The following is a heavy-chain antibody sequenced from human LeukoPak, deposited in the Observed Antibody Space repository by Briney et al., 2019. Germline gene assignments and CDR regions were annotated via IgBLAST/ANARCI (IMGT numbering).Heavy chain of an antibody. CDR3: ARFSESLNHYYYYGMDV. Sequence: SVKVSCKASGGTFSSYAISWVRQSPGQGLEWMGGIIPIFGTANYAQKFQGRVTITADESTSAAYMELSSLRSEDTAVYYCARFSESLNHYYYYGMDVWGQGTTVTVSS. J-gene: IGHJ6*02. CDR2: IIPIFGTA. CDR1: GGTFSSYA. V-gene: IGHV1-69*13. D-gene: IGHD2/OR15-2a*01.